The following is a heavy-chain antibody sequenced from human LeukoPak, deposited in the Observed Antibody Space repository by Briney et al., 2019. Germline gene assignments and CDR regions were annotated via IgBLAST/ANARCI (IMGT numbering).Heavy chain of an antibody. Sequence: GGSLRLSCAASGFTFSSYAMSWVRQAPGKGLEWVPSISGSGDNTCYADSVKDRFSISRDNSKTTVSLQMNSLRAEDTAVYYCAKGRGTAVTSAANYWGQGTLVTVSS. V-gene: IGHV3-23*01. CDR3: AKGRGTAVTSAANY. CDR1: GFTFSSYA. J-gene: IGHJ4*02. D-gene: IGHD4-17*01. CDR2: ISGSGDNT.